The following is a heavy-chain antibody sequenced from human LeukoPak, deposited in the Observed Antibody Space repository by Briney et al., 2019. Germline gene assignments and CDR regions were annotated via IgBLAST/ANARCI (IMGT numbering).Heavy chain of an antibody. Sequence: GASVKVSCKASGYTFTSYGISWVGQSPGQGLEYLGWISAYNGNTNHAQKLQGRVTMTTDTSTSTAYMELRSLRSDDTAVYYCARDPAVAGTRGPFDYWGQGTLVTVSS. CDR1: GYTFTSYG. J-gene: IGHJ4*02. D-gene: IGHD6-19*01. CDR2: ISAYNGNT. CDR3: ARDPAVAGTRGPFDY. V-gene: IGHV1-18*01.